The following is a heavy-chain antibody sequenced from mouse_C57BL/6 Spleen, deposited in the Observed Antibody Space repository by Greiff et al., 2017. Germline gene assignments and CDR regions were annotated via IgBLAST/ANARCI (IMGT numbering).Heavy chain of an antibody. Sequence: QVQLQQPGAELVMPGASVKLSCKASGYTFTSYWMHWVKQRPGQGLEWIGEIDPSDRYTNYNQKFKGKSTLTVDKSSSTAYMQLSSLTSEDSAVYDCARKGIYYGNYDYYAMDYWGQGTSVTVSA. CDR2: IDPSDRYT. D-gene: IGHD2-1*01. CDR3: ARKGIYYGNYDYYAMDY. CDR1: GYTFTSYW. J-gene: IGHJ4*01. V-gene: IGHV1-69*01.